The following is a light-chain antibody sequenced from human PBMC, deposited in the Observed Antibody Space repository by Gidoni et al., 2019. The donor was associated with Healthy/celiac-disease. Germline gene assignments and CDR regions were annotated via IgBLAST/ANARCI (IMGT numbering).Light chain of an antibody. CDR1: SSDVGGYNY. CDR2: DVS. J-gene: IGLJ2*01. Sequence: QSALTQPAAVSGSPGQSLTISCTGTSSDVGGYNYVSWYQQHPGKAPKLMIYDVSNRPSGVSTRFSGSKSGNTASLTISGLPAEDEADYYCSSYTSSSTLVFGGGTKLTVL. CDR3: SSYTSSSTLV. V-gene: IGLV2-14*03.